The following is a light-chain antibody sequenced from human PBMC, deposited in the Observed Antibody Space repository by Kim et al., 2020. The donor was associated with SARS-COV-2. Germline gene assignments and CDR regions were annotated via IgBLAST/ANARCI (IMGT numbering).Light chain of an antibody. CDR2: GAS. CDR1: QSVNSIY. J-gene: IGKJ1*01. Sequence: LSPGERATLSCRASQSVNSIYLAWYQQKPGQAPRLLFEGASTTAPGIPDRFSGSGSGTDFRLTISRLEAEDFEVYYCQAVSDLWTFGQGTKVDIK. CDR3: QAVSDLWT. V-gene: IGKV3-20*01.